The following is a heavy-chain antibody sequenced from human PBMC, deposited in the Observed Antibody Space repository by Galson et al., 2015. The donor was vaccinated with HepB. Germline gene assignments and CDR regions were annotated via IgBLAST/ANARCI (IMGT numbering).Heavy chain of an antibody. J-gene: IGHJ4*02. CDR2: ISWNSVSR. D-gene: IGHD6-19*01. CDR1: GFLFNDYA. CDR3: VKDIRDSSGLSDFDY. V-gene: IGHV3-9*01. Sequence: SLRLSCAASGFLFNDYALHWVRQAPGKGLEWISGISWNSVSRDYADSVKGRFTISRDNAKRSLYLQMNSLRPDDTALYYCVKDIRDSSGLSDFDYWGQGTLVTVSS.